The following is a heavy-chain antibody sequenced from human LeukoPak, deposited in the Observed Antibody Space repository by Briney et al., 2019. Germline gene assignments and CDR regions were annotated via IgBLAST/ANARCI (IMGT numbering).Heavy chain of an antibody. J-gene: IGHJ5*02. D-gene: IGHD4-11*01. V-gene: IGHV3-33*01. CDR3: ARDLLEYSNYFGFDP. CDR2: IWVDGSKE. CDR1: GSIFSGHG. Sequence: GGSLRLSCAASGSIFSGHGMPGVRQAPGKGLEWVAVIWVDGSKEYYEDSVKGRFIISRDNSKNTLYLQMNSMRAADTAVYYCARDLLEYSNYFGFDPWGQGTLVTVSS.